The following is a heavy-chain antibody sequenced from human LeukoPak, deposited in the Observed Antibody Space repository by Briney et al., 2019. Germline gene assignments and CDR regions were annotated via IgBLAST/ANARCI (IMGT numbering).Heavy chain of an antibody. J-gene: IGHJ4*02. CDR1: GFTFSSYA. CDR2: IRYDGSIK. CDR3: AKDPSSGVIVVVTPIV. D-gene: IGHD3-22*01. V-gene: IGHV3-30*02. Sequence: GGSLRLSCAASGFTFSSYAMHWVRQAPGKGLEWVVYIRYDGSIKYYADSVKGRFTISRDDSKNTLYLQMNSLRVEDTAVYYCAKDPSSGVIVVVTPIVWGQGTLVTVSS.